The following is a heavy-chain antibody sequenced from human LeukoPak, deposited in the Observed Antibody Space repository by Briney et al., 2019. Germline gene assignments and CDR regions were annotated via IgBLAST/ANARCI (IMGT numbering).Heavy chain of an antibody. J-gene: IGHJ6*03. CDR2: IIPIFGTA. CDR1: GYTFTSYG. V-gene: IGHV1-69*13. Sequence: ASVKVSCKASGYTFTSYGISWVRQAPGQGLEWMGGIIPIFGTANYAQKFQGRVTITADESTSTAYMELSSLRSEDTAVYYCARQLERRYYYYMDVWGKGTTVTVSS. CDR3: ARQLERRYYYYMDV. D-gene: IGHD1-1*01.